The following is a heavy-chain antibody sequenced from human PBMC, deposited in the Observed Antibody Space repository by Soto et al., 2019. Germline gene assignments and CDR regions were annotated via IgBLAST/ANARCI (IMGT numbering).Heavy chain of an antibody. CDR1: GYTFTSYG. Sequence: HVQLVQSGAEVKKPGASVKVSCKASGYTFTSYGFSWVRQAPGQGLEWMGWISAYDGYTNYAQKLQGRVTMTTDTFRSTAYMELRGLSFDYTAVYYCARGTPFFGGWGQFDYWGQGTLVTVSS. V-gene: IGHV1-18*01. CDR2: ISAYDGYT. J-gene: IGHJ4*02. CDR3: ARGTPFFGGWGQFDY. D-gene: IGHD3-10*01.